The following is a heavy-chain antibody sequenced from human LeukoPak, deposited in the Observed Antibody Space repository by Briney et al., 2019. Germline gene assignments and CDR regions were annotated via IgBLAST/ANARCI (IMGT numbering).Heavy chain of an antibody. D-gene: IGHD3-9*01. CDR1: GFTFSSYG. CDR3: AKDSKLRYFDWLGVVTATPLIDY. V-gene: IGHV3-30*02. Sequence: GGSLRLSCAASGFTFSSYGMHWVRQAPGKGLEWVAFIRYDGSNKYYADSVKGRFTISRDNSKNTLYLLMNSLRAEDTAVYYCAKDSKLRYFDWLGVVTATPLIDYWGQGTLVTVSS. CDR2: IRYDGSNK. J-gene: IGHJ4*02.